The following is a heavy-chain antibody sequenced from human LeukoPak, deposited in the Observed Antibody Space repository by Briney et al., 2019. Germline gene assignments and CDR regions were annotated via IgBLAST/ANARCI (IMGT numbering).Heavy chain of an antibody. V-gene: IGHV4-34*01. D-gene: IGHD4-17*01. CDR3: ASLDYGDYSDY. Sequence: SSETLSLTCAVYGGSFSGYYWSWIRQPPGKGLEWIGEINHSGSTNYNPSLKSRVTISVDTSKNQFSLKLSSVTAADTAVYYCASLDYGDYSDYWGQGTLVTVSS. J-gene: IGHJ4*02. CDR2: INHSGST. CDR1: GGSFSGYY.